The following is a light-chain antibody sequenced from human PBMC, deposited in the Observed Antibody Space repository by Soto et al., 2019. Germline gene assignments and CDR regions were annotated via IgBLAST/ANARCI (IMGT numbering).Light chain of an antibody. CDR1: SGSVSTAYY. V-gene: IGLV8-61*01. J-gene: IGLJ7*01. CDR2: STN. CDR3: ELYLGSGVAV. Sequence: QTVVTQEPSFSVSPGGTVTLPCGLTSGSVSTAYYPSWHQQTPGQAPRTLIYSTNTRSSGVPDRFSGSIVGNKAALTITGAQADDDSEYYCELYLGSGVAVFGGGTQLTVL.